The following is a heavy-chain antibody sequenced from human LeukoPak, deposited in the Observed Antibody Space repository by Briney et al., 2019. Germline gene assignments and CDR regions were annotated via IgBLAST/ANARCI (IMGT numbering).Heavy chain of an antibody. V-gene: IGHV1-8*01. CDR1: GYTFASYD. D-gene: IGHD2-15*01. J-gene: IGHJ4*02. CDR3: ARVPSLGYCSGGSCYRFDH. CDR2: MNPESTNT. Sequence: GASVTVSCKASGYTFASYDINWVRQAPGQGLERMGWMNPESTNTGYAQKFQGRVTMTRGTSMSTAYMQLSSLTSEDTAVYYCARVPSLGYCSGGSCYRFDHWGQGTLVAVSS.